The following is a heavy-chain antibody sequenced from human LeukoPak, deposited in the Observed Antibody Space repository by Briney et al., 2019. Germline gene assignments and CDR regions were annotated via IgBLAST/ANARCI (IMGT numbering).Heavy chain of an antibody. J-gene: IGHJ4*02. CDR2: INPSGGST. CDR1: GYTFTSYY. CDR3: ARGRGPRAAGNIWDDY. V-gene: IGHV1-46*01. D-gene: IGHD6-13*01. Sequence: ASVKVSCKASGYTFTSYYMHWVRQAPGQGLEWMGMINPSGGSTSYAQKFQGRVTMTRDTSTSTVYMELSSLRSEDTAVYYCARGRGPRAAGNIWDDYWGQGTLVTVSS.